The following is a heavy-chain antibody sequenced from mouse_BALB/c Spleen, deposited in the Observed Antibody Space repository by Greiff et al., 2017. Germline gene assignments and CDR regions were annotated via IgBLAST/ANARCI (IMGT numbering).Heavy chain of an antibody. CDR1: GFTFSSYT. V-gene: IGHV5-6-4*01. J-gene: IGHJ3*01. CDR3: TRSTMITTFAY. D-gene: IGHD2-4*01. Sequence: EVHLVESGGGLVKPGGSLKLSCAASGFTFSSYTMSWVRQTPEKRLEWVATISSGGSYTYYPDSVKGRFTISRDNAKNTLYLQMSSLKSEDTAMYYCTRSTMITTFAYWGQGTLVTVSA. CDR2: ISSGGSYT.